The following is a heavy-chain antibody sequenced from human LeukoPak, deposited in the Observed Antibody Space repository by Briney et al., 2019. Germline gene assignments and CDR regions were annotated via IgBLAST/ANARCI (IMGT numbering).Heavy chain of an antibody. CDR1: GFTFSRNA. D-gene: IGHD5-12*01. J-gene: IGHJ6*02. V-gene: IGHV3-23*01. CDR3: ARYESGYPYGMDV. CDR2: ISGSGGST. Sequence: GGSLRLSCAAFGFTFSRNAMSWVRQAPGKGLEWVSAISGSGGSTFYADSVKGRFTISRDNSKNTLYLQMNSLRAEDTAVYYCARYESGYPYGMDVWGQGTTVTVSS.